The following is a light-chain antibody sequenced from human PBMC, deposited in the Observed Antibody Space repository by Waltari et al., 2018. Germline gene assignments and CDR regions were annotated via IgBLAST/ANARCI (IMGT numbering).Light chain of an antibody. V-gene: IGLV8-61*01. Sequence: QTVVTQEPSFSVSPGGTVTLTCGLSSGSVSTNYYPSWYQQTPGPAPRTLIYSTNTRSSGVPDRFSGSILGNKAALTITGAQADDESDYYCVLYMGSGISQFGGGTKLTVL. CDR3: VLYMGSGISQ. CDR2: STN. CDR1: SGSVSTNYY. J-gene: IGLJ2*01.